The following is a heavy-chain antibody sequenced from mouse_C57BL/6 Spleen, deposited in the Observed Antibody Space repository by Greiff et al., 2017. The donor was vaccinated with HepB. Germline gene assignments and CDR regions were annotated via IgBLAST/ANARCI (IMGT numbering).Heavy chain of an antibody. CDR2: ISSGSSTI. Sequence: EVQVVESGGGLVKPGGSLKLSCAASGFTFSDYGMHWVRQAPEKGLEWVAYISSGSSTIYYADTVKGRFTISRDNAKNTLFLQMTRLRSEDTAMYYCAKRDGYWFAYWGQGTLVTVAA. CDR1: GFTFSDYG. D-gene: IGHD2-3*01. CDR3: AKRDGYWFAY. V-gene: IGHV5-17*01. J-gene: IGHJ3*01.